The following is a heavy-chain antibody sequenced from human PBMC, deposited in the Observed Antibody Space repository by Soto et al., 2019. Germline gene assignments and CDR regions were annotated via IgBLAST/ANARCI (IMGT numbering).Heavy chain of an antibody. CDR3: AKTAEAVAGTVYGY. J-gene: IGHJ4*01. V-gene: IGHV3-23*01. CDR2: IGGSGGTT. D-gene: IGHD6-19*01. CDR1: GFTFSNYA. Sequence: GGSLRLSCAASGFTFSNYAMGWVRQAPGKGLEWVSAIGGSGGTTYNADSVKGRFIISRDNSKNTLYLQMNSLRADDTAVYYCAKTAEAVAGTVYGYWGQGTLVTVSS.